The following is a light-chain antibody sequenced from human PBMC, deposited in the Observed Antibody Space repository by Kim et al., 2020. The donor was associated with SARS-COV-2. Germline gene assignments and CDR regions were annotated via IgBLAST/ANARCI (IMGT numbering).Light chain of an antibody. Sequence: AIQLTQSPSSLSASVGDRVTITCRASQGISSALAWYQQKPGKAPKLLIYDTSNLQSRVPSRFSGSGSGTDFTLTISSLQPEDFATYYCQQFNNHPYTFGQGTKLEI. V-gene: IGKV1D-13*01. CDR1: QGISSA. CDR2: DTS. CDR3: QQFNNHPYT. J-gene: IGKJ2*01.